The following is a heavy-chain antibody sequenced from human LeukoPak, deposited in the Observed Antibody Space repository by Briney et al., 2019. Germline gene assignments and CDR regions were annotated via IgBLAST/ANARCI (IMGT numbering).Heavy chain of an antibody. D-gene: IGHD3-10*01. CDR2: IYNSGST. Sequence: SETLSLTCTVSGGSISSYYWSWIRQPAGKGLEWIGRIYNSGSTNYNTNYNPSLTSRVTMSVDTTKNQFSLKLNSVSAADTAVYFCARAIWYGSGTTAFDYWGQGTLVTVSP. CDR3: ARAIWYGSGTTAFDY. V-gene: IGHV4-4*07. J-gene: IGHJ4*02. CDR1: GGSISSYY.